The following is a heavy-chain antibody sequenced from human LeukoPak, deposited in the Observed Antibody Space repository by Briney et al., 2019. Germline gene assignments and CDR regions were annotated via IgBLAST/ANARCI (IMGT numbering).Heavy chain of an antibody. CDR2: INHSGST. CDR1: GGSFSGYY. V-gene: IGHV4-34*01. CDR3: ARGSATRYFDY. D-gene: IGHD5-12*01. J-gene: IGHJ4*02. Sequence: SETLSLTCAVYGGSFSGYYWSWIRQPPGKGLEWIGEINHSGSTNYNPSLKSRVTISVDTSKNQFSLKLSSVTAADTAVYYCARGSATRYFDYWGQGTLVTVSS.